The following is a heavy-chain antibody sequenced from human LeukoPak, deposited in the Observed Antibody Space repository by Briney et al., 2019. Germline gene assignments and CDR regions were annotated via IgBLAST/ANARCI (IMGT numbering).Heavy chain of an antibody. J-gene: IGHJ4*02. CDR3: ARDRRGYSYGSYFDY. CDR2: IRYDGSNK. V-gene: IGHV3-30*02. CDR1: GFTFSSYG. D-gene: IGHD5-18*01. Sequence: PGGSLRLSCAASGFTFSSYGMHWVRQAPGKGLEWVAFIRYDGSNKYYADSVKGRFTISRDNSKNTLYLQMNSLRAEDTAVYYCARDRRGYSYGSYFDYWGQGTLVTVSS.